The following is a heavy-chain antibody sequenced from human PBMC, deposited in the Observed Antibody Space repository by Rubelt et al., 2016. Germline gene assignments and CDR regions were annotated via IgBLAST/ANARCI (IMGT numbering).Heavy chain of an antibody. CDR1: GGSFSGYY. D-gene: IGHD1-1*01. J-gene: IGHJ3*02. Sequence: QVQLQQWGAGLLKPSETLSLTCAVYGGSFSGYYWSWIRQPPGKGLEWIGEINHSGSTNYNPSLKVGVPISVDTFKNQFSLKLSSVTAADTGVYYCARDLSSTQRRAFDIWGQGTMVTVSS. CDR2: INHSGST. V-gene: IGHV4-34*01. CDR3: ARDLSSTQRRAFDI.